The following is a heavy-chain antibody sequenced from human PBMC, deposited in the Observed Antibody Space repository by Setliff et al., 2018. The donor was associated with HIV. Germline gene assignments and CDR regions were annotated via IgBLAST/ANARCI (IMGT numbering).Heavy chain of an antibody. Sequence: ASVKVSCKASGCTFSSYGISWVRQAPGQGLEWMGRISDYNGNTKYVQKLQGRVTMTTDTSTRTVYMELRSLRHDDTAEYFCARVPYRSAWFSGGHDAFDVWGQGTMVTVSS. CDR1: GCTFSSYG. CDR3: ARVPYRSAWFSGGHDAFDV. D-gene: IGHD6-19*01. J-gene: IGHJ3*01. CDR2: ISDYNGNT. V-gene: IGHV1-18*01.